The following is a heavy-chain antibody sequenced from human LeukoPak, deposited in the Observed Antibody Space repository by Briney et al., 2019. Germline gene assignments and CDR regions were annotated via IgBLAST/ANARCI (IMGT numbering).Heavy chain of an antibody. CDR2: INPNSGGT. V-gene: IGHV1-2*02. CDR3: ARDLGYYDRLYQFDC. D-gene: IGHD3-22*01. J-gene: IGHJ4*02. Sequence: ASVTVSCKASGYTFTGYYIHWVRQAPGQGLEWMGWINPNSGGTNSAQQLQGRVTLTRDTSISTAYMELSRLRSDDTAVYYCARDLGYYDRLYQFDCWGQGTLVTVFS. CDR1: GYTFTGYY.